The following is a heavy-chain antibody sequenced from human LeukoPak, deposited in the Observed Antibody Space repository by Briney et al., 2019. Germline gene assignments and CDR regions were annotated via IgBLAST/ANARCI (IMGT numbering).Heavy chain of an antibody. CDR3: ARDRCSGGSCYSANWYFDL. V-gene: IGHV1-46*01. CDR2: INPSGGST. CDR1: GYTFTSYY. J-gene: IGHJ2*01. D-gene: IGHD2-15*01. Sequence: ASVKVSCKASGYTFTSYYMHWVRQAPGQGLEWMGIINPSGGSTSYAQKFQGRVTMTRDTSTSTVYMELSSLRSEDTAVYFCARDRCSGGSCYSANWYFDLWGRGTLVTVSS.